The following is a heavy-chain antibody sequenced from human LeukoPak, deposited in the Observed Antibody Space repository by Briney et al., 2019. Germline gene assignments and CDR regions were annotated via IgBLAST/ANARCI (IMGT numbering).Heavy chain of an antibody. Sequence: PGGSLRLSCAASGFTFSSYNMNWVRQAPGKGLEWVSSITSSSTYIYYADSVKGRFTISRDNAKNSLYLQMNSLRVEDTAIYYCARDYVWGSSESDYWGQGTLVTVSS. V-gene: IGHV3-21*01. CDR2: ITSSSTYI. CDR3: ARDYVWGSSESDY. D-gene: IGHD7-27*01. CDR1: GFTFSSYN. J-gene: IGHJ4*02.